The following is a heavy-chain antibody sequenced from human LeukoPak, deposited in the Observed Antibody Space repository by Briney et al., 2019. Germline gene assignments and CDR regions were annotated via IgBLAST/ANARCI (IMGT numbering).Heavy chain of an antibody. CDR3: ARSYSGSYWPMDY. J-gene: IGHJ4*02. D-gene: IGHD1-26*01. V-gene: IGHV1-3*03. CDR1: GYTFTSYA. Sequence: ASVKVSCKASGYTFTSYAMHWVRQAPGQRLEWIGWINAGNGNTKYSQEFQGRVTITRDTSASTAYMELSSLRSEDMAVYYCARSYSGSYWPMDYWGQGTLVTVSS. CDR2: INAGNGNT.